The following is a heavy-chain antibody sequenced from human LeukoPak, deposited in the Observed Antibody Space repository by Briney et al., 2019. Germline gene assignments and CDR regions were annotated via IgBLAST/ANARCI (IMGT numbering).Heavy chain of an antibody. CDR2: ISGSGDNT. Sequence: GGSLRLSCAASGFTFRTYVMNWVRQAPGKGPEWVSGISGSGDNTYYADSVKGRFTISRDNSKYILYLEMNSLRAEDTAVYYCAKDPFSGFDYWGQGTLVTVPS. J-gene: IGHJ4*02. CDR1: GFTFRTYV. CDR3: AKDPFSGFDY. V-gene: IGHV3-23*01. D-gene: IGHD1-26*01.